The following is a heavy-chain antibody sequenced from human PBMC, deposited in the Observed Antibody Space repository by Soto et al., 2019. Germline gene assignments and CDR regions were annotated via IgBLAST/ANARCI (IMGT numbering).Heavy chain of an antibody. CDR3: ARGEAKTVWGAADGIGLNYCGMDV. J-gene: IGHJ6*02. D-gene: IGHD6-13*01. CDR1: GGTFSSYA. Sequence: QVQLVQSGAEVKKPGSSVKVSCKASGGTFSSYAISWVRQAPGQGLEWMGGIIPIFGTANYAQKFQGRVTITADESTSTAYMELSSLGSEDTAVYYCARGEAKTVWGAADGIGLNYCGMDVWGQGTTVTVS. CDR2: IIPIFGTA. V-gene: IGHV1-69*01.